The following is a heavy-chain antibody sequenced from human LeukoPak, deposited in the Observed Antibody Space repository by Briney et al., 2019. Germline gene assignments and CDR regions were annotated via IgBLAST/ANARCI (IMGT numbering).Heavy chain of an antibody. V-gene: IGHV4-61*02. CDR3: ARAPSWNYYYYYMDV. J-gene: IGHJ6*03. CDR1: GGSISSGSYY. CDR2: IYTSGST. Sequence: SQTLSLTCTVSGGSISSGSYYWRWLRQPAGKGLEWLGRIYTSGSTNYNPSLKSRVTISVDTSKNQFSLKLSSVTAADTAVYYCARAPSWNYYYYYMDVWGKGTTVTISS.